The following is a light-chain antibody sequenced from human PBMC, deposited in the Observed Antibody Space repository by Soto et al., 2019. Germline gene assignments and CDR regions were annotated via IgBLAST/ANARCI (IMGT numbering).Light chain of an antibody. CDR1: RSDIGSYNS. CDR3: FSYAGDSTWV. V-gene: IGLV2-23*02. CDR2: EVT. J-gene: IGLJ3*02. Sequence: QSVLTQPASVSGSPGQSITISCTGTRSDIGSYNSIAWYQQHPGKAPRVMIFEVTKRPSGISNRFSGSKSGSTASLTISGLQAEDEAEYFCFSYAGDSTWVFGGGTKVNVL.